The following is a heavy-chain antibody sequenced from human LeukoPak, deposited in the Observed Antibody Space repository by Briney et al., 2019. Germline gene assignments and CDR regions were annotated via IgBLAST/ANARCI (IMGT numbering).Heavy chain of an antibody. CDR3: ARGGVDYYGSGTYYLMYYFDY. CDR2: ISGSGGAT. V-gene: IGHV3-23*01. CDR1: GFTFSSYA. Sequence: GGSLRLSCAASGFTFSSYAMSWVRQSPGKGLEWVAGISGSGGATYYADSVKGRFTISRDDPHNTLYLQMNSLRAEDTAVYFCARGGVDYYGSGTYYLMYYFDYWGQGALVTVSS. J-gene: IGHJ4*02. D-gene: IGHD3-10*01.